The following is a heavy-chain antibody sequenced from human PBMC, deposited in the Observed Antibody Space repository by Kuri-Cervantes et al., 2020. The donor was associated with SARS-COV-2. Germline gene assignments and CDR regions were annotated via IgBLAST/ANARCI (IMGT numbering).Heavy chain of an antibody. Sequence: SVKVSCKASGGTFSGYRVTWVRQAPGQGPEWMGEINPILGTTNYAQKFQGRVTITADESTSTAYMELSSLRSEDTAVYYCALGYWGSGYPRNYYYMDVWGKGTTVTVSS. CDR2: INPILGTT. CDR1: GGTFSGYR. CDR3: ALGYWGSGYPRNYYYMDV. J-gene: IGHJ6*03. D-gene: IGHD3-22*01. V-gene: IGHV1-69*13.